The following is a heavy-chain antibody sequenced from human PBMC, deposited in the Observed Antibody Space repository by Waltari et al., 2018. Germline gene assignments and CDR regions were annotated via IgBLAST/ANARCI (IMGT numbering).Heavy chain of an antibody. CDR1: GFTFGDYW. V-gene: IGHV3-74*01. Sequence: EVPLVESGGGVVQPGGSLRLSCAASGFTFGDYWMHWVRQVPGKGLEWISRINIDGGYISYADSVKGRFTISRDNAKNTVSLQLNSLRDDDTGVYYCARKGGRGYPYGPFYYDYWGQGTLVTVSS. J-gene: IGHJ4*02. CDR2: INIDGGYI. CDR3: ARKGGRGYPYGPFYYDY. D-gene: IGHD5-18*01.